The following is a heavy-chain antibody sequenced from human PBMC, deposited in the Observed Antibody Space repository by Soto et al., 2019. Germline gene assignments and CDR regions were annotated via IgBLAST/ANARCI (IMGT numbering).Heavy chain of an antibody. J-gene: IGHJ6*02. D-gene: IGHD2-15*01. V-gene: IGHV4-59*04. CDR3: APLTVSLSGPYGIHV. CDR1: VDSITTYY. CDR2: MLYSGLT. Sequence: ASETLSLTCTVSVDSITTYYWSWIRQPAGKGLEWIGSMLYSGLTYYNPSLKSRVTLSVDTSKNQFSVRLNSVTASDTAVYYCAPLTVSLSGPYGIHVWGQGTTVTVSS.